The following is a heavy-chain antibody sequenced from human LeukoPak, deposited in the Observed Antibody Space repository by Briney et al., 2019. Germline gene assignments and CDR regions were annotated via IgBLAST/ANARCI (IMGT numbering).Heavy chain of an antibody. CDR2: ISTNGHIT. J-gene: IGHJ4*02. V-gene: IGHV3-64D*09. CDR3: VKDIVVVITSQFDY. CDR1: GFTFSNYE. D-gene: IGHD3-22*01. Sequence: PGGSLRLSCAASGFTFSNYEINWVRQAPGKGLEYVSGISTNGHITYYADSVKGRFTISRDNSKNTLFLQMSSLRPEDTAVYYCVKDIVVVITSQFDYWGQGTLVTVSS.